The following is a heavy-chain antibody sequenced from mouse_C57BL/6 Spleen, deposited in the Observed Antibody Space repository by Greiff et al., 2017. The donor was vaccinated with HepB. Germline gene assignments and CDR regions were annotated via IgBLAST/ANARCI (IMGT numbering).Heavy chain of an antibody. V-gene: IGHV1-15*01. Sequence: VQLQQSGAELVRPGASVTLSCKASGYTFTDYEMHWVKQTPVHGLEWIGAIDPETGGTDYNQKFKGKAILTADKSSSTAYMQLRSLTSEDSAVYYCTRRWAMDDWGQGTSVTVSS. CDR3: TRRWAMDD. D-gene: IGHD1-1*02. J-gene: IGHJ4*01. CDR1: GYTFTDYE. CDR2: IDPETGGT.